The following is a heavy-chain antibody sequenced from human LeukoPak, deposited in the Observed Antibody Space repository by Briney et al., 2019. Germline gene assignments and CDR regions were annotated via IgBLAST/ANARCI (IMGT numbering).Heavy chain of an antibody. J-gene: IGHJ4*02. D-gene: IGHD6-19*01. CDR3: ARVSGTVAAFDY. CDR1: GFTFSSYW. Sequence: GGSLRLSCAASGFTFSSYWMSWVRQAPGKGLEWEANIKQDGSEKYYVDSVKGRFTISRDNAKNSLYLQMNRLRAEDTAVYYCARVSGTVAAFDYWGQGTLVTVSS. V-gene: IGHV3-7*01. CDR2: IKQDGSEK.